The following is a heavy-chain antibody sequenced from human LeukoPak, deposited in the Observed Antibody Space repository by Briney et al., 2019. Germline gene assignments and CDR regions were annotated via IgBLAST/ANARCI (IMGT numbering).Heavy chain of an antibody. CDR2: ISSSSSYI. CDR1: GFTFSSYS. V-gene: IGHV3-21*01. CDR3: ARDMSWELHAFDI. J-gene: IGHJ3*02. D-gene: IGHD1-26*01. Sequence: GGSLRLSCAASGFTFSSYSMNWVRQALGKGLEWVSSISSSSSYIYYADSVKGRFTISRDNAKNSLYLQMNSLRAEDTAVYYCARDMSWELHAFDIWGQGTMVTVSS.